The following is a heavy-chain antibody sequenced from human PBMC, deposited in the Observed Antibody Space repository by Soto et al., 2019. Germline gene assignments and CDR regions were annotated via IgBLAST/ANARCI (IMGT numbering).Heavy chain of an antibody. J-gene: IGHJ6*02. CDR2: MYYTGST. CDR3: ARGGKGWNNVVHYYYVMDV. D-gene: IGHD3-16*01. Sequence: KPAETLSLTCTVSGGSITSSNYYWGWIRQAPGKGLEWIGSMYYTGSTYYNPSLKNRVTISVDTPKNQISLKLTSVTAADTAVYYCARGGKGWNNVVHYYYVMDVWGQGTTVTVSS. CDR1: GGSITSSNYY. V-gene: IGHV4-39*01.